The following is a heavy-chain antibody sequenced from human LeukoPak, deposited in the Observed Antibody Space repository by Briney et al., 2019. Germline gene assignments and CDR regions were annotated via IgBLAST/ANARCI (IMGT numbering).Heavy chain of an antibody. CDR2: ISSSSTYI. Sequence: GGSLRLSCAAPGFTFSRYTMNWVRQAPGKGLEWVSSISSSSTYIYYADSVKGRFTISRDNAKNSLYLQMNSLRAEDTAVYYCARGTRVISLYYYYMDVWGKGTTVTISS. CDR1: GFTFSRYT. J-gene: IGHJ6*03. D-gene: IGHD3-16*02. CDR3: ARGTRVISLYYYYMDV. V-gene: IGHV3-21*01.